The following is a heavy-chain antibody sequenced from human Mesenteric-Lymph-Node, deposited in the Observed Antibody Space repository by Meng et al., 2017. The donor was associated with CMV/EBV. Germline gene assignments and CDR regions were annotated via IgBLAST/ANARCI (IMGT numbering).Heavy chain of an antibody. CDR2: ISGSPGGT. V-gene: IGHV3-23*01. CDR1: GFTFSDYG. CDR3: AKTGFEAGRTGGLYYYYDMGV. D-gene: IGHD1-1*01. J-gene: IGHJ6*02. Sequence: GESLKISCAASGFTFSDYGMSWVRQAPGKGLEWVSSISGSPGGTYYADSVKGRFTISRDNLENTVYLQMNSLRAEDTAVYYCAKTGFEAGRTGGLYYYYDMGVWGQGTTVTVSS.